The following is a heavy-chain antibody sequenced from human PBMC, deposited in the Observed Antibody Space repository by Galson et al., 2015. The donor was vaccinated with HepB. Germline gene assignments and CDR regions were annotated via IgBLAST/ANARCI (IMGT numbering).Heavy chain of an antibody. CDR2: ISGSGGST. D-gene: IGHD3-10*01. J-gene: IGHJ4*02. CDR3: AKTVQYYYGSGSYYTPSRPSGSFDY. V-gene: IGHV3-23*01. Sequence: SLRLSCAASGFTFSSYAMSWVRQAPGKGLEWVSAISGSGGSTYYADSVKGRFTISRDNSKNTLYLQMNSLRAEDTAVYYCAKTVQYYYGSGSYYTPSRPSGSFDYWGQGTLVTVSS. CDR1: GFTFSSYA.